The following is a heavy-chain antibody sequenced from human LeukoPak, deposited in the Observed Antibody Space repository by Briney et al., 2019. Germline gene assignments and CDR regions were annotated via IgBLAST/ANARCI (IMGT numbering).Heavy chain of an antibody. J-gene: IGHJ5*02. Sequence: PGGALRLSCAASGFTFSSYSMNWVPQAPGKGLEWVSPISSSSSYIYYADSVKGRFTSSRDNANNSLYLQMNSLRAEDTAVYYCARVLAAAGSNWFDPWGQGTLVTVSS. V-gene: IGHV3-21*01. D-gene: IGHD6-13*01. CDR3: ARVLAAAGSNWFDP. CDR1: GFTFSSYS. CDR2: ISSSSSYI.